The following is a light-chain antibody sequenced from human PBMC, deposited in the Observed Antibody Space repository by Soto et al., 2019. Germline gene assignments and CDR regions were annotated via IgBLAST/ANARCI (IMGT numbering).Light chain of an antibody. CDR1: QTINNW. CDR3: QQYDGN. CDR2: DAS. Sequence: TQMTQSPSILSASVGDRVTLTCRASQTINNWLAWYQQKPGKAPKVLIYDASSLESGVPSRFSGSGSGTEFTLTISSLQPDDFATYYCQQYDGNFGPGTKVDIK. J-gene: IGKJ3*01. V-gene: IGKV1-5*01.